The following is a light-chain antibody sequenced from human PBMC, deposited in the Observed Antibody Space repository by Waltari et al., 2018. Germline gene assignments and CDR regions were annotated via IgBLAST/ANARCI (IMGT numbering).Light chain of an antibody. Sequence: QSVLTQPPSASGTPGQTVTISCSGTNSNIGRNSVFWYQQLPGTAPKLLIDRSNRRPSGVPDRFSGSKAGTSASLAIIGLRSEDEADYYCAAWDDSLSVSYVFGSGTKVTV. CDR1: NSNIGRNS. CDR2: RSN. J-gene: IGLJ1*01. CDR3: AAWDDSLSVSYV. V-gene: IGLV1-47*01.